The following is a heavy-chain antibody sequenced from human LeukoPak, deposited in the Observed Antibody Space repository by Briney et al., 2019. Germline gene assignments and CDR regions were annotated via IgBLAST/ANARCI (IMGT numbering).Heavy chain of an antibody. V-gene: IGHV4-31*03. CDR3: ARVATIAAAGTGGVGLRDY. J-gene: IGHJ4*02. CDR2: IYYSGST. CDR1: GGSISSGGYY. D-gene: IGHD6-13*01. Sequence: PSETLSLTCTVSGGSISSGGYYWSWIRQHPGKGLEWIGYIYYSGSTYYNPSLKSRVTISVDTSKNQFSLKLSSVTAADTAVYYCARVATIAAAGTGGVGLRDYWGQGTLVTDSS.